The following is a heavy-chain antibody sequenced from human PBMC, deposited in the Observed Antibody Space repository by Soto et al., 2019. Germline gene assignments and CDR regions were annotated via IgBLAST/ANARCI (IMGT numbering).Heavy chain of an antibody. CDR1: GFTFSSYA. CDR3: AKAPTPIVVVPAAMYR. V-gene: IGHV3-23*01. CDR2: ISGSGGST. J-gene: IGHJ4*02. Sequence: LILSCAASGFTFSSYAMSWVRQAPGKGLEWVSAISGSGGSTYYADSVKGRFTISRDNSKNTLYLQMNSLRAEDTAVYYCAKAPTPIVVVPAAMYRWGQGTLVTVSP. D-gene: IGHD2-2*01.